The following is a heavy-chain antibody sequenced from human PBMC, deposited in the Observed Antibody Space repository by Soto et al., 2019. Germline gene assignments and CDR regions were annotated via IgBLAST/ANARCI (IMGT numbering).Heavy chain of an antibody. D-gene: IGHD2-15*01. J-gene: IGHJ5*02. Sequence: GGSLRLSCAASGFTFSSYAMSWVRQAPGKGLEWVSAISGSGGSTYYADSVRGRFTISRDNPKNTLYLQMNSLRAEDTAVYYCAKDDAATPEPPYNWFDPWGQRTLVTVSS. CDR1: GFTFSSYA. CDR2: ISGSGGST. V-gene: IGHV3-23*01. CDR3: AKDDAATPEPPYNWFDP.